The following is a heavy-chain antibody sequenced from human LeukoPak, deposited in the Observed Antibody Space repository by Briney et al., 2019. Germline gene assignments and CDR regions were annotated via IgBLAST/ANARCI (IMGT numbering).Heavy chain of an antibody. CDR2: INPNSGGT. CDR3: ARANFRDALDI. Sequence: ASVKVSCKASGYTFTGYYMHWVRQAPGQGLEWMGWINPNSGGTSYAQKFQGRVTMTRDTSISTAYMELSSLRSEDTAVYYCARANFRDALDIWGQGTMVTVSS. CDR1: GYTFTGYY. D-gene: IGHD4/OR15-4a*01. J-gene: IGHJ3*02. V-gene: IGHV1-2*02.